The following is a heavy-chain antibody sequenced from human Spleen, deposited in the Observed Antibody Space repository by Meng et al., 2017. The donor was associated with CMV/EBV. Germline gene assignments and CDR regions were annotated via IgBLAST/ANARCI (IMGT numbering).Heavy chain of an antibody. CDR1: FTFSYYS. CDR3: AKGLITMVRGVVWYFDL. J-gene: IGHJ2*01. CDR2: IRYDATTK. Sequence: FTFSYYSMPWFRQAPGQGLEWVAFIRYDATTKYSAYSVMCQFTISRDDSTNTLYLQMNSLRAEDTALYYCAKGLITMVRGVVWYFDLWGHGTLVTVSS. V-gene: IGHV3-30*02. D-gene: IGHD3-10*01.